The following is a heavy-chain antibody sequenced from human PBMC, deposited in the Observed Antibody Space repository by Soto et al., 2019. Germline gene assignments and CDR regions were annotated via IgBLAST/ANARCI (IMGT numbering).Heavy chain of an antibody. CDR2: TSSDGSKK. Sequence: QVQLVESGGGVVQPGKSLRLSCAASGFTLSSFAMHWVRQAPGKGLEWVAVTSSDGSKKYYADSVKGRFTISRDNSKNTRYLQMNSLRADVTAVFYCARAEYTSGWYFMGIDYWGQGTLVTVSS. J-gene: IGHJ4*02. CDR1: GFTLSSFA. CDR3: ARAEYTSGWYFMGIDY. V-gene: IGHV3-30*04. D-gene: IGHD6-19*01.